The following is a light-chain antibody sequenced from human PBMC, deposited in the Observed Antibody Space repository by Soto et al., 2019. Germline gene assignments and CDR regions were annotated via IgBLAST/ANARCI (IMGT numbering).Light chain of an antibody. Sequence: DIQMTQSPSTLSASVVDRGTITCRASQSISSWLAWYQQKPGKAPKLPIYDASSLESGVPSRFSGSGSGTEFTLTISSLQPDDFATYYCQQYNSLWTFGQGTKVDIK. V-gene: IGKV1-5*01. J-gene: IGKJ1*01. CDR2: DAS. CDR1: QSISSW. CDR3: QQYNSLWT.